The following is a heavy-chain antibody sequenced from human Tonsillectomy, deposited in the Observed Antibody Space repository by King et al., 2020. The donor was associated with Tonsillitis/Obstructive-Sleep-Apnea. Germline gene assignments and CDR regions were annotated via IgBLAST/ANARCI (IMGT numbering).Heavy chain of an antibody. V-gene: IGHV3-23*04. D-gene: IGHD4-17*01. J-gene: IGHJ4*02. Sequence: QLVQSGGGLVQPGGSLRLSCAASGFTFSNYAMSWVRQTPGKGLEWVSATSGTGRTTYSTDSVKGRFTISRDNSKNTLYLQMNSLRAEDTAVYFCAKVFGDYVIDYWGQGTLVTVSS. CDR3: AKVFGDYVIDY. CDR2: TSGTGRTT. CDR1: GFTFSNYA.